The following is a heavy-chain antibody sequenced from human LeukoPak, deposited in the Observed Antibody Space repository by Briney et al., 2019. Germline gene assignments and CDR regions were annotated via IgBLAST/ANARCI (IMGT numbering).Heavy chain of an antibody. D-gene: IGHD4-11*01. Sequence: GGSLRLSCAASGFTFSSYGMHWVRQAPGKGLEWVAFIRYDGSNTYYADSVKGRFTISRDSSKNTLYLQMNSLRAEDTAVYYCAKDQYGNFGLDYWGQGTLVTVSS. V-gene: IGHV3-30*02. CDR1: GFTFSSYG. CDR3: AKDQYGNFGLDY. J-gene: IGHJ4*02. CDR2: IRYDGSNT.